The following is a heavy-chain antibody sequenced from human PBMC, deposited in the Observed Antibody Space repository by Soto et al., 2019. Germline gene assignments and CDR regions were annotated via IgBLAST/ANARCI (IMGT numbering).Heavy chain of an antibody. V-gene: IGHV2-5*02. J-gene: IGHJ4*02. CDR2: LYWDDDK. D-gene: IGHD1-26*01. CDR1: GFSLSATGVG. CDR3: AHRHGATSGTFDY. Sequence: QITLKESGPPLVKPTQTLTLTCTFSGFSLSATGVGVGWIRQPPEKALEWLALLYWDDDKLYSPSLKNRLTITKETAKSQVVLTMTNMDPVDTATYYCAHRHGATSGTFDYWGQGALVTVSS.